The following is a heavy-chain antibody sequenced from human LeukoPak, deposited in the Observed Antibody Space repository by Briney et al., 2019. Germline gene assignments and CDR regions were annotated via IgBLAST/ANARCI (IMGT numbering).Heavy chain of an antibody. D-gene: IGHD3-16*01. CDR1: GXSFTSYC. CDR3: ARLRFWGNWFDP. J-gene: IGHJ5*02. CDR2: IDPSDSYT. V-gene: IGHV5-10-1*01. Sequence: RGESLKISFKGSGXSFTSYCISWVRQMPGKGLEWMGRIDPSDSYTNYSPSFQGHVTISADKSISTAYLQWSSLKASDTAMYYCARLRFWGNWFDPWGQGTLVTVSS.